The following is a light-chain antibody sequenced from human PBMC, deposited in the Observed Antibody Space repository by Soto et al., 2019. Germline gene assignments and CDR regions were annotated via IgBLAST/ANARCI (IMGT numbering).Light chain of an antibody. J-gene: IGLJ2*01. V-gene: IGLV2-14*01. CDR1: SSDVGGYNY. CDR3: SSYTSSSTLKV. Sequence: QSALTLPASVSGSPGQSITISCTGTSSDVGGYNYDSWYQQHPGKAPKLMIYEVSNRPSGVSNRFSGSKSGNTASLTISGLQAEDEADYYCSSYTSSSTLKVFGGGTKLTVL. CDR2: EVS.